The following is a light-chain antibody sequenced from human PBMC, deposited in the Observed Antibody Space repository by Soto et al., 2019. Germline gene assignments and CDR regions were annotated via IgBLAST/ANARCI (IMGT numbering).Light chain of an antibody. CDR3: QQSHDAPLT. V-gene: IGKV1-39*01. J-gene: IGKJ5*01. CDR2: GAS. Sequence: DIRLTQSPSSLSASVGDRVTILCHTSQNIATHLNWFQQRPGRAPNLLIFGASNLQSGVPSRFSGSGSGTDFALTISNLQTEDFATYYCQQSHDAPLTFGQGTRLDIQ. CDR1: QNIATH.